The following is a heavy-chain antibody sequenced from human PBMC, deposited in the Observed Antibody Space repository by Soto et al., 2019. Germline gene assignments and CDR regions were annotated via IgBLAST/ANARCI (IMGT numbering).Heavy chain of an antibody. CDR2: INPISGGT. J-gene: IGHJ4*02. D-gene: IGHD2-2*03. Sequence: QVHLVQSGAEVKKPGDSVKVSCKASGYTFTDYYIHWVRQAPGQGLEWMAWINPISGGTNYAQKFQGRVTMTRDTSITTTYMELSRLTSDDTAVYYCARDSVGYRSRTRCYGQGYFDYWGQGALVTVSS. V-gene: IGHV1-2*02. CDR3: ARDSVGYRSRTRCYGQGYFDY. CDR1: GYTFTDYY.